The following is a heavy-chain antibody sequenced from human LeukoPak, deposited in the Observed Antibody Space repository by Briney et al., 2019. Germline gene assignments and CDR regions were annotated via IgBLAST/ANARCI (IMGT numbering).Heavy chain of an antibody. V-gene: IGHV1-69*13. CDR1: GGTFSTYA. J-gene: IGHJ4*02. Sequence: SVKVSCKASGGTFSTYAISWVRQAPGQGLEWMGGIIPVFGTTNYAQKFQGRATITADVSTSTAYMELRSLRSEDSAVYYCARDPTEYYFDYWGQGTLVTVTS. CDR3: ARDPTEYYFDY. CDR2: IIPVFGTT.